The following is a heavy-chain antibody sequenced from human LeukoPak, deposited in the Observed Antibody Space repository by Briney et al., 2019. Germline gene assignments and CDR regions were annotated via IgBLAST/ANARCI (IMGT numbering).Heavy chain of an antibody. Sequence: PSETLSLTCAVYGGSFSGYYWSWIRQPPGKGLEWIGEINHSGSTNYNPSLKSRVTISVDTSKNQFSLKLSSVTAADTAVYYCARTLYDSSGYVDYWGQGTLVTVSS. V-gene: IGHV4-34*01. CDR3: ARTLYDSSGYVDY. D-gene: IGHD3-22*01. J-gene: IGHJ4*02. CDR2: INHSGST. CDR1: GGSFSGYY.